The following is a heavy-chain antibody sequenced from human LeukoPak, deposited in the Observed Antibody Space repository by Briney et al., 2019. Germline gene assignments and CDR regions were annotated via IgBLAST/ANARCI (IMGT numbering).Heavy chain of an antibody. CDR1: GFIFSNYA. CDR3: ARDDRATGDSFMDV. Sequence: PGGSLRLSCAASGFIFSNYAMHWVRQVPGKGLEYVSTISSNGGSTYYASSVNGRFTISRDNSQNRLYLQLGSLRAEDMAVYHCARDDRATGDSFMDVWGKGTTVTVSS. V-gene: IGHV3-64*01. J-gene: IGHJ6*03. CDR2: ISSNGGST. D-gene: IGHD3-9*01.